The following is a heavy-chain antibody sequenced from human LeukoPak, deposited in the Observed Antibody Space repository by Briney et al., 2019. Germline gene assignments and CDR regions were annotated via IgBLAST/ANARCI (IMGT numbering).Heavy chain of an antibody. Sequence: SETLSLTCTVSGGSISSYYWSWIRQPAGKGLEWIGRIYTSGSTNYNPSLKSRVTMSVDTSKNQFSLKLSSVTAADTAVYYCARDSDSLFVVTPGAFDIWGQGTMVTVSS. CDR1: GGSISSYY. V-gene: IGHV4-4*07. CDR3: ARDSDSLFVVTPGAFDI. D-gene: IGHD2-21*01. CDR2: IYTSGST. J-gene: IGHJ3*02.